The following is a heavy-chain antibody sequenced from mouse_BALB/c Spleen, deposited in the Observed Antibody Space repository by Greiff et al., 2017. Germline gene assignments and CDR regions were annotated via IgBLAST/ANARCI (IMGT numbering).Heavy chain of an antibody. Sequence: VQLQQPGAELVRPGASVKLSCKASGYTFTSYWINWVKQRPGQGLEWIGNIYPSDSYTNYNQKFKDKATLTVDKSSSTAYMQLSSPTSEDSAVYYCTRDDGYYAFAYWGQGTLVTVSA. D-gene: IGHD2-3*01. CDR3: TRDDGYYAFAY. CDR2: IYPSDSYT. V-gene: IGHV1-69*02. CDR1: GYTFTSYW. J-gene: IGHJ3*01.